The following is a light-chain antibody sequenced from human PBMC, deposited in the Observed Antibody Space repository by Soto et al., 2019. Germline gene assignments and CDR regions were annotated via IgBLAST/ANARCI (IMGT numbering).Light chain of an antibody. J-gene: IGKJ2*01. CDR1: QDIASY. CDR2: AAS. Sequence: IPLTQSPSSLSASIGDRVTITCRASQDIASYLAWYQQKPGNAPKLLIYAASTLHSGVPSRFSGSGSGTDFTLTIISLQPEDFVTYYCQQLNVNLLFGQGTKLEIK. V-gene: IGKV1-9*01. CDR3: QQLNVNLL.